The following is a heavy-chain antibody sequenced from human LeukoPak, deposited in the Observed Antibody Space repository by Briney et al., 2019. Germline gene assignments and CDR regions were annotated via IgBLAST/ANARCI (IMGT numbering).Heavy chain of an antibody. CDR2: INPNSGGT. D-gene: IGHD3-10*01. V-gene: IGHV1-2*02. Sequence: ASVKVSCKAPGYTFTGYYMHWVRQAPGQGLEWMGWINPNSGGTNYAQKFQGRVTMTKDTSISTAYMELSRLRSDDTAVYYCARDYVYGSGRLEVDYWGQGTLVTVSS. CDR3: ARDYVYGSGRLEVDY. J-gene: IGHJ4*02. CDR1: GYTFTGYY.